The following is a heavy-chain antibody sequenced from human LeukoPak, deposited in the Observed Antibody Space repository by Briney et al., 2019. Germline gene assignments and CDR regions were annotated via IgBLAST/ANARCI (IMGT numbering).Heavy chain of an antibody. CDR1: GFTFSSYA. J-gene: IGHJ4*02. V-gene: IGHV3-30-3*01. D-gene: IGHD3-16*01. CDR3: ARSAGEYPGGFDY. CDR2: ISYDGSNK. Sequence: GGSLRLSCAASGFTFSSYAMHWVRQAPGKGLEWVAVISYDGSNKYYADSVKGRFTITRDNSKNTLYLQMNSLRAEDTAVYYCARSAGEYPGGFDYWGQGTLVIVSS.